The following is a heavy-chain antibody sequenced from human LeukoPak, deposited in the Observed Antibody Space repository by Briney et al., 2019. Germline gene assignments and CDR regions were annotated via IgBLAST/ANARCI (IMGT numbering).Heavy chain of an antibody. CDR1: GGSISSSPYY. J-gene: IGHJ4*02. V-gene: IGHV4-39*07. CDR3: ARYYDDYGGNSVDDY. CDR2: IYYSGNT. D-gene: IGHD4-23*01. Sequence: SETLSLTCTVSGGSISSSPYYWGWIRQPPGKGLEWIGSIYYSGNTYYNPSLKSRLTISVDTSKNQFSLKLSSVTAADTAVYYCARYYDDYGGNSVDDYWSQGTLVTVSS.